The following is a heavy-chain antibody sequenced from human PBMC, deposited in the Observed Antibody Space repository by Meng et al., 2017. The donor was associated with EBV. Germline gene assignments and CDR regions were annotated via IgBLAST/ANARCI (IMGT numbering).Heavy chain of an antibody. CDR3: ASESGRGFTPDY. CDR1: GGTFRSDA. Sequence: VQLVRSGAGVKKPGSSVKVSCRTSGGTFRSDAVSWVRQAPGQGLEWMGGLIPMVGAPHYAQKFQGRVTIIADESTSTHSMELNSLRSEDTAMYYCASESGRGFTPDYWGQGTLVTVSS. CDR2: LIPMVGAP. V-gene: IGHV1-69*01. J-gene: IGHJ4*02. D-gene: IGHD3-10*01.